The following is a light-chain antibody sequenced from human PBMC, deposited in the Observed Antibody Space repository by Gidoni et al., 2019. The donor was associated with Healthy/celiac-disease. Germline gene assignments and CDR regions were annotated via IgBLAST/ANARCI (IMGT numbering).Light chain of an antibody. CDR1: NIGSKS. CDR2: YDS. CDR3: QVWDSSSDHPV. V-gene: IGLV3-21*04. Sequence: SFVLTQPPPVSVAPGKPARITFGGNNIGSKSVHWYQQKPGQAPVLVIYYDSDRPSGIPERFSGSNSGNTATLTISRVEAGDEADYYCQVWDSSSDHPVFGGGTKLTVL. J-gene: IGLJ2*01.